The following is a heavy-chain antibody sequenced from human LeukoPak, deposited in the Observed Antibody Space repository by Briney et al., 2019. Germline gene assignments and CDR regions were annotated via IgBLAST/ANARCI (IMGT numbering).Heavy chain of an antibody. J-gene: IGHJ4*02. D-gene: IGHD3-10*01. V-gene: IGHV1-18*01. CDR2: INVYNGHT. Sequence: GASVKVSCKASGYTFTSYGISWVRQAPGQGLEWMGWINVYNGHTIYAQEFQGRVTLTTDTSTSTAHMDLRSLRSDDTAVYYCVRDSDHAPDYWGQGTLVTVSS. CDR1: GYTFTSYG. CDR3: VRDSDHAPDY.